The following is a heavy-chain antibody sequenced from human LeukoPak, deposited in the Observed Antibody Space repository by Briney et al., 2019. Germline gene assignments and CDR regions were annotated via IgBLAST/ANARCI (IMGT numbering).Heavy chain of an antibody. Sequence: SGTLSLTCTVSGAYISVNNYYWAWIRQSPGKGLEWIGSINYSGTTYYNPSLNSRVTISVDTSKNQFSLKLSSVTAADTAVYYCARVAYSSSSGVNDYWGQGTLVTVSS. V-gene: IGHV4-39*07. CDR2: INYSGTT. D-gene: IGHD6-6*01. J-gene: IGHJ4*02. CDR1: GAYISVNNYY. CDR3: ARVAYSSSSGVNDY.